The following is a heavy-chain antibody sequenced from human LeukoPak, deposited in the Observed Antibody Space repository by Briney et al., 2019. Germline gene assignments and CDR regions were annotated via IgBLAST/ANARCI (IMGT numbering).Heavy chain of an antibody. V-gene: IGHV3-7*03. CDR3: AKEINRSSGWPVDAFDI. CDR2: IKQDGSEK. Sequence: GGSLRLSCAASGFTFSNYWMSWVRQAPGKGLEWVANIKQDGSEKYYVDSVKGRFTVSRDNAKNSLYLQMNSLRAEDTALYYCAKEINRSSGWPVDAFDIWGQGTMVTVSS. CDR1: GFTFSNYW. D-gene: IGHD6-19*01. J-gene: IGHJ3*02.